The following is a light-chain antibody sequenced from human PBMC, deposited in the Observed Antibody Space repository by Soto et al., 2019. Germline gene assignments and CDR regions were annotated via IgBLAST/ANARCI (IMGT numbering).Light chain of an antibody. Sequence: NVMTQSPDSLAVSLGERATINCRSSQRVVYSSNSKNYIAWYQQKAGQPPRLLIYWASTRESGVPDRFSGSWSGTDFPLTISSLPAEDVAVYYCQQYYSKPTFGQGTKVEIK. V-gene: IGKV4-1*01. J-gene: IGKJ1*01. CDR1: QRVVYSSNSKNY. CDR3: QQYYSKPT. CDR2: WAS.